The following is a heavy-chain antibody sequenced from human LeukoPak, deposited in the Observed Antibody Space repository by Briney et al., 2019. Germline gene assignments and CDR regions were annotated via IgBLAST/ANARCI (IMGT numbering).Heavy chain of an antibody. CDR1: GYTFTSYG. D-gene: IGHD5-18*01. CDR2: IIPILGIA. CDR3: ARVDTAMVIDY. V-gene: IGHV1-69*04. Sequence: VASVKASCKASGYTFTSYGISWVRQAPGQGLEWMGRIIPILGIANYAQKFQGRVTITADKSTSTAYMELSSLRSEDTAVYYCARVDTAMVIDYWGQGTLVTVSS. J-gene: IGHJ4*02.